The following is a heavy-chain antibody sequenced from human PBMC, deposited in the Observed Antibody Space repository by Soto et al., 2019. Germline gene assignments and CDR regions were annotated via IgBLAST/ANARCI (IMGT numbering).Heavy chain of an antibody. Sequence: ASVKVSCKASGGTFSSYAISWVRQAPGQGLEWMGGIIPIFGTANYAQKFQGRVTITADESTSTAYMELSGLRSEDTAVYYCATFSVSGYSYGRDSDFDYWGQGTLVTVSS. J-gene: IGHJ4*02. D-gene: IGHD5-18*01. CDR3: ATFSVSGYSYGRDSDFDY. CDR1: GGTFSSYA. V-gene: IGHV1-69*13. CDR2: IIPIFGTA.